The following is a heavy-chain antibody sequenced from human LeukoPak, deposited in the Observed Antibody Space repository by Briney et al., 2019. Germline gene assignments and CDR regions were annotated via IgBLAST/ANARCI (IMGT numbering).Heavy chain of an antibody. D-gene: IGHD3-10*01. V-gene: IGHV4-4*07. Sequence: PSETLSLTCTVSGGSISSYYWSWIRQPAGKGLEWIGRIYSSGGTDYNPSLKSRVIMSVDTSKNHLSLKLTSVTAADTAVYHCARPIRSRDNNWFDPWGQGILVTVSS. J-gene: IGHJ5*02. CDR3: ARPIRSRDNNWFDP. CDR1: GGSISSYY. CDR2: IYSSGGT.